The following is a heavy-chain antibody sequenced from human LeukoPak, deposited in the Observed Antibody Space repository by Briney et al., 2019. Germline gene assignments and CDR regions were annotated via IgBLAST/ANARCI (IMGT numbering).Heavy chain of an antibody. CDR1: RYTLTQLS. J-gene: IGHJ6*03. Sequence: GASVKVSCKVSRYTLTQLSMHWVRQAPGKGLEGMGGFDPEDGETIYAQKFQGRVTMTEDTSTDTAYMELSSLRSEDTAVYYCATSAYGSGSWYYMDVWGKGTTVTVSS. CDR3: ATSAYGSGSWYYMDV. D-gene: IGHD3-10*01. V-gene: IGHV1-24*01. CDR2: FDPEDGET.